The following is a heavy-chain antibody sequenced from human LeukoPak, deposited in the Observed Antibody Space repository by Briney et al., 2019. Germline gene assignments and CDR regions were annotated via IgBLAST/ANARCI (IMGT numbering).Heavy chain of an antibody. D-gene: IGHD6-25*01. CDR2: VYYSGST. CDR3: ARYLSGNAFDI. V-gene: IGHV4-61*08. CDR1: GGSVSSSGYY. J-gene: IGHJ3*02. Sequence: SETLSLTCTVSGGSVSSSGYYWSWIRQPPGKGLEWIAYVYYSGSTNYNPSLKSRVTISVDPSKNQFSLNLSSATAADTAIYYCARYLSGNAFDIWGQGTMVTVSS.